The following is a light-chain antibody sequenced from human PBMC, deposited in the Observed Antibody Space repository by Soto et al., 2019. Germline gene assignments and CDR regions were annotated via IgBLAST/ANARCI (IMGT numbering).Light chain of an antibody. V-gene: IGLV2-23*01. J-gene: IGLJ1*01. Sequence: QSALTQPASVSGSPGQSITISCTGSSSDVGGYNLVSWYQQHPGKVPKLIIYEDNQRPSGVSNRFSGSKSGNTASLTISGLQAEDEADYYCCSFAGSFYAFGTGTELPVL. CDR2: EDN. CDR3: CSFAGSFYA. CDR1: SSDVGGYNL.